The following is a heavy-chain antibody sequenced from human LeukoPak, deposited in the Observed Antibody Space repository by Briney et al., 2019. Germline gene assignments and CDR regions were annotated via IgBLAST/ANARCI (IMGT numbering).Heavy chain of an antibody. J-gene: IGHJ5*02. CDR2: TFYRSKWYN. D-gene: IGHD2-8*01. V-gene: IGHV6-1*01. CDR3: ARSVNNWFDP. Sequence: SQTLSLTCAISGDSVSSDSAAWNWIRQSPSRGLEWLGRTFYRSKWYNDYAVSVKSRITINPDTSKDQLSLQLTSVTPEDTAVYYCARSVNNWFDPWGQGTLVTVSS. CDR1: GDSVSSDSAA.